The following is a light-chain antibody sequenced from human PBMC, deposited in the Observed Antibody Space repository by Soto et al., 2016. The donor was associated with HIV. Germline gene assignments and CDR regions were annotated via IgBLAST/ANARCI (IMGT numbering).Light chain of an antibody. V-gene: IGLV3-21*04. CDR2: YDN. J-gene: IGLJ1*01. CDR3: QVWDSSSDRYV. Sequence: SYVLTQPPSVSVAAGRTATITCGGNNIEKKHVHWYQQKPGQAPVLVVSYDNTRPPGIPGRFSGSNSGNTAILTISRVEAGDEADYYCQVWDSSSDRYVFGTVTKVIVL. CDR1: NIEKKH.